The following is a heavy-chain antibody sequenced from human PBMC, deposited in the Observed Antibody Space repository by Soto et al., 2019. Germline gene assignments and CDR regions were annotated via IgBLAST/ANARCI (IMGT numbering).Heavy chain of an antibody. V-gene: IGHV1-3*01. J-gene: IGHJ6*02. D-gene: IGHD4-17*01. Sequence: QVQLVQSGAEVKKPGASVKVSCKASGYTFTNYAMHWVRQAPGQRLEWMGWINAGNGNTKYSQKFQGRVTITRETAESTAYMKLSSLRSEDTAVCYGARDTAPSDVWGQGTTVTVSS. CDR2: INAGNGNT. CDR1: GYTFTNYA. CDR3: ARDTAPSDV.